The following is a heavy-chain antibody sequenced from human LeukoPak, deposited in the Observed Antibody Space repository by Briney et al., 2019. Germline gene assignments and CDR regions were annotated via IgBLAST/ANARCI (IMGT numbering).Heavy chain of an antibody. Sequence: SETLSLTCTVSGGSISSGDYYWSWIRQPPGKGLEWIGYIYYSGSTYYNPSLKSRLTISGDTSKNQFSLKLSSVTAADTAVYYCARDFGEVGANDYYYYYGMDVWGQGTTVTVPS. CDR1: GGSISSGDYY. D-gene: IGHD1-26*01. V-gene: IGHV4-30-4*02. CDR3: ARDFGEVGANDYYYYYGMDV. J-gene: IGHJ6*02. CDR2: IYYSGST.